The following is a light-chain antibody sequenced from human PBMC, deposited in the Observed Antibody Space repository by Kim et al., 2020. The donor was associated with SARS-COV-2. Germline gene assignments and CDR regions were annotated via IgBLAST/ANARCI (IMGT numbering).Light chain of an antibody. CDR3: QAWDSRTYV. CDR2: QDS. Sequence: SYELTQPPSVSVSPGQTAFITCSGDKLGDKYAFWYQQKSGQSPVLVIYQDSKRPSGIPERFSGSNSGNTATLTISGTQAMDEADYYCQAWDSRTYVFGTG. J-gene: IGLJ1*01. CDR1: KLGDKY. V-gene: IGLV3-1*01.